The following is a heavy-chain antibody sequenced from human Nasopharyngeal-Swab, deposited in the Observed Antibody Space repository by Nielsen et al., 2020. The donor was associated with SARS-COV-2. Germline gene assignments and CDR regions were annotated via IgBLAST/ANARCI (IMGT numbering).Heavy chain of an antibody. Sequence: ASVKVSCKASGYSFIRYAMNWVRPAPGQGLEWMGWINTNTGSPTYAQGFKGRFVFSLDTSVTTAYLQISSLKAEDTAVYYCARRPDCSVSSCTWFDPWGQGTLVTVSS. D-gene: IGHD2-15*01. V-gene: IGHV7-4-1*02. CDR3: ARRPDCSVSSCTWFDP. CDR1: GYSFIRYA. J-gene: IGHJ5*02. CDR2: INTNTGSP.